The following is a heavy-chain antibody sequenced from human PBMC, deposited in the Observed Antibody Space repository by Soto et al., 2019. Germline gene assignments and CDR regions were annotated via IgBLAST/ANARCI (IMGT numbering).Heavy chain of an antibody. CDR2: ISYDGSNK. V-gene: IGHV3-30-3*01. CDR1: GFTFSSYA. CDR3: AKDKIFNYYYYGMDV. J-gene: IGHJ6*02. Sequence: GGSLRLSCAASGFTFSSYAMHWVRQAPGKGLEWVAVISYDGSNKYYADSVKGRFTISRDNSKNTLYLQMNSLRAEDTAVYYCAKDKIFNYYYYGMDVWGQGTTVTVSS. D-gene: IGHD3-3*01.